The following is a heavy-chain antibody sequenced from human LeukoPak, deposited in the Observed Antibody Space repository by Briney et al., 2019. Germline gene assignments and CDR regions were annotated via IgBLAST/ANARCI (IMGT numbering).Heavy chain of an antibody. J-gene: IGHJ4*02. CDR2: IHYSGST. D-gene: IGHD6-13*01. CDR3: ARHLADGSSWYERPLDF. CDR1: GGSFSSYY. Sequence: PSETLSLTCTVSGGSFSSYYWSWIRQPPGRGLEWIGYIHYSGSTSYSPSLRSRLTVSVDTSKNQFSLKLTSVTAADAAVYYCARHLADGSSWYERPLDFWGQGTLVTVSS. V-gene: IGHV4-59*08.